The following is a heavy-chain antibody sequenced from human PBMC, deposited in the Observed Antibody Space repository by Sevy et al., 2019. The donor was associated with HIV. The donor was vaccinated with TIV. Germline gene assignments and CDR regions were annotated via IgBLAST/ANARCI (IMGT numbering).Heavy chain of an antibody. Sequence: SESLSLTCTVSGGSISSYYWSWIRQPPGKGLEWIGYIYYSGSTNYNPSLKSRVTISVDTSKNQFSLKLSSVTATDTAVYYCARAMMLPHYGMDVWGQGTLVTVSS. CDR3: ARAMMLPHYGMDV. D-gene: IGHD3-22*01. J-gene: IGHJ6*02. CDR1: GGSISSYY. CDR2: IYYSGST. V-gene: IGHV4-59*01.